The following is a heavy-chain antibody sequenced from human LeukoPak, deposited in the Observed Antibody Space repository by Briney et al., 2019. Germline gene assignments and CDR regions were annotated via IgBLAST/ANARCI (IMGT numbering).Heavy chain of an antibody. J-gene: IGHJ4*02. V-gene: IGHV4-39*01. D-gene: IGHD5-18*01. Sequence: SETLSLTCTVSGGSISSSSYYWGWIRQPPGKGPEWIGSIYYSGSTYYNPSLKSRVTISVDTSKNQFSLKLSSVTAADTAVYYCARELIQLWCPAFDYWGQGTLVTVSS. CDR1: GGSISSSSYY. CDR2: IYYSGST. CDR3: ARELIQLWCPAFDY.